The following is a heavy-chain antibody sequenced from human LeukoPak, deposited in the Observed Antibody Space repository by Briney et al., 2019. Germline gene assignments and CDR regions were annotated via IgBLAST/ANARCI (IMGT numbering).Heavy chain of an antibody. J-gene: IGHJ4*02. CDR2: ISAYDGNT. CDR1: GYTFTSYG. D-gene: IGHD3-3*01. CDR3: ARDGVVTPYYFDY. V-gene: IGHV1-18*01. Sequence: ASVKVSCKASGYTFTSYGISWVRQAPGQGLEWMGWISAYDGNTNYAQKFQDRVTMTRDTSTSTVYRELRSLRSDDTAMYYCARDGVVTPYYFDYWGQGTLVTVSS.